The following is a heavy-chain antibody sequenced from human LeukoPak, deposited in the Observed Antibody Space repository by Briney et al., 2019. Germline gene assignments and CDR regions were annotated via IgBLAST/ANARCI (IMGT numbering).Heavy chain of an antibody. CDR3: ARELAYCGGDCYSYGY. J-gene: IGHJ4*02. CDR1: GFTFSNYA. D-gene: IGHD2-21*02. CDR2: ISYDGSNK. V-gene: IGHV3-30-3*01. Sequence: GGSLRLSCAGSGFTFSNYAMTWVRQAPGKGLEWVAVISYDGSNKYYADSVKGRFTISRDNSKNTLYLQMNSLRAEDTAVYYCARELAYCGGDCYSYGYWGQGTLVTVSS.